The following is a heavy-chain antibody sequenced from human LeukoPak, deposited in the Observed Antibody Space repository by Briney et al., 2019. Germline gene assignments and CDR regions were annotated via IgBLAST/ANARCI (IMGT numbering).Heavy chain of an antibody. CDR1: GGSMSDYY. CDR3: ARDNVAGRSWLDP. J-gene: IGHJ5*02. V-gene: IGHV4-59*01. Sequence: SETLSLTCTVSGGSMSDYYWSWIRQSSGSGLEWIGSVYYSGSTTYNPSLKSRVTISVDTSKNQFSLKLRSVTTADTAVYYCARDNVAGRSWLDPWGQGNLVTVSS. D-gene: IGHD6-19*01. CDR2: VYYSGST.